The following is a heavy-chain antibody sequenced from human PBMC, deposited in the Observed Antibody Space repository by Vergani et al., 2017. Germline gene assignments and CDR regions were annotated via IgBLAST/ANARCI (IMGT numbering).Heavy chain of an antibody. J-gene: IGHJ3*02. CDR3: AREGGSYAFDI. Sequence: EVQLVESGGGLIQPGGSLRLSCAASGFTVSSNYMSWVRQAPGKGLEWVSSISSSSSYIYYADSVKGRFTISRDNAKNSLYLQMNSLRAEDTAVYYCAREGGSYAFDIWGQGTMVTVSS. V-gene: IGHV3-21*01. CDR2: ISSSSSYI. CDR1: GFTVSSNY. D-gene: IGHD3-10*01.